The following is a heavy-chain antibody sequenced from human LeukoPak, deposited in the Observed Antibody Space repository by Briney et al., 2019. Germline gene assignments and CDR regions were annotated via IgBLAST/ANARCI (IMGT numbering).Heavy chain of an antibody. CDR3: ARAQWLVRTLDY. J-gene: IGHJ4*02. D-gene: IGHD6-19*01. CDR2: INHSGST. CDR1: GGSFSGYY. Sequence: SGTLSLTCAVYGGSFSGYYWSWIRQPPGKGLEWIGEINHSGSTNYNPSLKSRVTISVDTSKNQFSLKLSSVTAADTAVYYCARAQWLVRTLDYWGQGTPVTVSS. V-gene: IGHV4-34*01.